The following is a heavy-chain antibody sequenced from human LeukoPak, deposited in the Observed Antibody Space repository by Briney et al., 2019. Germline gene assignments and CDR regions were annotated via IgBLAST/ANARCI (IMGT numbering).Heavy chain of an antibody. V-gene: IGHV3-23*01. CDR1: GFTFSNYA. Sequence: PGGSLRLSCAASGFTFSNYAMNWVRQAPGKGLEWVSLISGSTGSTYYADSVKGRFSISRDNSKNTIYLQMNSLRAEDTAVYYCAKVPYYDILTGPYFDYWGQGTLVTVSS. D-gene: IGHD3-9*01. CDR3: AKVPYYDILTGPYFDY. CDR2: ISGSTGST. J-gene: IGHJ4*02.